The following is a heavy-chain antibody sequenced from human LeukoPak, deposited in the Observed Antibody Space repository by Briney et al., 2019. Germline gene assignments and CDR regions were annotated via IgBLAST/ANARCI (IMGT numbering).Heavy chain of an antibody. J-gene: IGHJ4*02. D-gene: IGHD1-26*01. CDR1: GFTFSSYG. CDR2: ISYDGSNQ. V-gene: IGHV3-30*03. CDR3: VSGATPLY. Sequence: GRSLRLSCAASGFTFSSYGMHWVRQAPGKGLEWVAVISYDGSNQYYADSVKGRFTISRDNSKSTLYLQMNSLRGADTAVYYCVSGATPLYWGQGTLVTVSS.